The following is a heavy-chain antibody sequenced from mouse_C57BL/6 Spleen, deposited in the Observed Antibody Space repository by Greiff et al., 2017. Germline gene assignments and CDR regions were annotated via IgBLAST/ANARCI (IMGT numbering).Heavy chain of an antibody. V-gene: IGHV5-6*01. CDR2: ISSCGSYT. CDR3: ARYDYSYAMDY. Sequence: EVMLVESGGDLVKPGGSLKLSCAASGFTFSSYGMSWVRPTPDKRLEWVATISSCGSYTYYTDSVNGRFTITRDNAKNTLYLQKSSLKSEDTAMYYCARYDYSYAMDYWGQGTSVTVSS. D-gene: IGHD2-4*01. CDR1: GFTFSSYG. J-gene: IGHJ4*01.